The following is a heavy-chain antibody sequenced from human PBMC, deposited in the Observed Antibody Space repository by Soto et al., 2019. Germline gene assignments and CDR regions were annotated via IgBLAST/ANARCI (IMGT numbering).Heavy chain of an antibody. V-gene: IGHV1-18*01. J-gene: IGHJ6*02. CDR3: VMVDNYVTPTPQDV. CDR2: MSPYTGNT. Sequence: QVQLVQSGDEVKKHGASVKVSCKASGYIFVNYGIAWVRQAPRQGLEWMGWMSPYTGNTHSASKVQGRITMTTDTSTSTAYMDLGSMTSAETAVYYCVMVDNYVTPTPQDVWGQGTTVTVSS. D-gene: IGHD3-16*01. CDR1: GYIFVNYG.